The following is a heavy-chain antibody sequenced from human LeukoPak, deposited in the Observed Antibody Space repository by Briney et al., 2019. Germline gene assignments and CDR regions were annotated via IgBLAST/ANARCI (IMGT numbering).Heavy chain of an antibody. V-gene: IGHV4-59*01. CDR1: GGSFSGYY. D-gene: IGHD2-15*01. J-gene: IGHJ5*02. CDR3: APGILGTFDP. CDR2: IYYSGST. Sequence: SETLSLTCAVYGGSFSGYYWSWIRQPPGKGLEWIGYIYYSGSTNYNPSLKSRVTISVDTSKNQFSLKLSSVTAADTAVYYCAPGILGTFDPWGQGTLVTVSS.